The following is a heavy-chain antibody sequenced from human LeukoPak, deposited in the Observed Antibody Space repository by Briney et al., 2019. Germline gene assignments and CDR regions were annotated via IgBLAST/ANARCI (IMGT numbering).Heavy chain of an antibody. CDR3: AKDPNGDYVGAYDF. CDR1: GFTFSSYA. Sequence: GGSLRLSCAASGFTFSSYAMIWVRQAPRKGLEWVATITGSGANTYYADSVTGRLTISRDNSKNTLFLQMNSLRAEDTAVYYCAKDPNGDYVGAYDFWGQGTMVSVSS. D-gene: IGHD4-17*01. V-gene: IGHV3-23*01. CDR2: ITGSGANT. J-gene: IGHJ3*01.